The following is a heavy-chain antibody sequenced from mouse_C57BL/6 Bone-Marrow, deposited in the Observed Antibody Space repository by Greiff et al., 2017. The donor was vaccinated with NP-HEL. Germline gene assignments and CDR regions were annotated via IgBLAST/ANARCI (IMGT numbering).Heavy chain of an antibody. CDR1: GYTFTSYW. Sequence: VQLQQSGAELVMPGASVKLSCKASGYTFTSYWMHWVKQRPGQGLEWIGEIDPSDSYTNYNQKFKGKSTLTVDKSSSTAYMQLSSLTSEDSAVYYCARRDDGFAYWGQGTLVTVSA. CDR2: IDPSDSYT. D-gene: IGHD2-3*01. V-gene: IGHV1-69*01. CDR3: ARRDDGFAY. J-gene: IGHJ3*01.